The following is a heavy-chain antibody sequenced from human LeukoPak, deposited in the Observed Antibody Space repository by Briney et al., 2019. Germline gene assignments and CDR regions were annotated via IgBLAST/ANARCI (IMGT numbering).Heavy chain of an antibody. CDR3: ARGYYGSRGDSNPFDM. CDR1: VGSITSTY. D-gene: IGHD3-22*01. V-gene: IGHV4-59*01. J-gene: IGHJ3*02. Sequence: SETLSVTSTMPVGSITSTYSCRSWQRPGRGLGWIGYISHSGSTNYNPSLKSRVSISVDTSQNQFSLKVTCVTTADTAMYYCARGYYGSRGDSNPFDMWGQGTMVTVSS. CDR2: ISHSGST.